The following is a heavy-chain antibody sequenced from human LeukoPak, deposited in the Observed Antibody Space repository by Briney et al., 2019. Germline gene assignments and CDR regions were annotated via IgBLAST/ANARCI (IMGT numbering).Heavy chain of an antibody. D-gene: IGHD3-3*01. V-gene: IGHV3-66*02. Sequence: PGGSLRLPCAASGFPVSSNYMSWVRQAPGKGLEWVSVIYSGADTYYAESVKGRFTISRDNSKNTLYLQMNSLRAEDTAVYYCARGPYELRFLEWSPPTDYWGQGTLVTVSS. J-gene: IGHJ4*02. CDR2: IYSGADT. CDR3: ARGPYELRFLEWSPPTDY. CDR1: GFPVSSNY.